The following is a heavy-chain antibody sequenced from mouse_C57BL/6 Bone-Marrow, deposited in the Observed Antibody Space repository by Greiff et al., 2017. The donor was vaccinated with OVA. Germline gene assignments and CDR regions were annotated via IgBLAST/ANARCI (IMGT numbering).Heavy chain of an antibody. CDR2: IHPNSGST. CDR1: GYTFTSYW. J-gene: IGHJ2*01. D-gene: IGHD1-1*01. Sequence: QVQLQQPGAELVKPGASVKLSCKASGYTFTSYWMHWVKQRPGQGLEWIGMIHPNSGSTNYNEKFKSKATLTVDKSSSTAYMQLSSLTSEDSAVYYCARRYYGSKDYFDYWGQGTTLTVSS. V-gene: IGHV1-64*01. CDR3: ARRYYGSKDYFDY.